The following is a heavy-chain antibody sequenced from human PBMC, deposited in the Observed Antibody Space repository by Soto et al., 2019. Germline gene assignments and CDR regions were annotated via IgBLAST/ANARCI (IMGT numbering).Heavy chain of an antibody. Sequence: QVQLVESGGGVVQPGRSLRLSCAASGFTFINYAMHWVRQAPGKGLEWVAVIWYDGSNKYYADSVKGRFTISRDNSKSTLYLQMSSLRAEDTAVYYCARDGRGYSHDYPDYWGQGTLVTVSS. V-gene: IGHV3-33*01. J-gene: IGHJ4*02. D-gene: IGHD5-18*01. CDR1: GFTFINYA. CDR2: IWYDGSNK. CDR3: ARDGRGYSHDYPDY.